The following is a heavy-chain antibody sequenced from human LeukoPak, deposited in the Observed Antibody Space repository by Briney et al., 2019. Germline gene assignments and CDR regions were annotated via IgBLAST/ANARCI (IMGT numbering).Heavy chain of an antibody. V-gene: IGHV1-69*05. CDR1: GGTFSSYA. J-gene: IGHJ4*02. D-gene: IGHD3-22*01. Sequence: ASVKVSCKASGGTFSSYAISWVRQAPGQGLEWMGRIIPIFGTANYAQKFQGRVTITMDESTSTAYMELSSLRSEDTAVYYCARDIQDPRDYYDSSGYTLDYWGQGTLVTVSS. CDR2: IIPIFGTA. CDR3: ARDIQDPRDYYDSSGYTLDY.